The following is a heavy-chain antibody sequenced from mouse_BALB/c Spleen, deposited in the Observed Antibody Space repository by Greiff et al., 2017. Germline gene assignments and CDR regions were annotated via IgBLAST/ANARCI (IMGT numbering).Heavy chain of an antibody. CDR2: ISYSGST. CDR3: ARSGGNSWYFDV. D-gene: IGHD2-1*01. V-gene: IGHV3-2*02. J-gene: IGHJ1*01. Sequence: EVKLQESGPGLVKPSQSLSLTCTVTGYSITSDYAWNWIRQFPGNKLEWMGYISYSGSTSYNPSLKSRISITRDTSKNQFFLQLNSVTTEDTATYYCARSGGNSWYFDVWGAGTTVTVSS. CDR1: GYSITSDYA.